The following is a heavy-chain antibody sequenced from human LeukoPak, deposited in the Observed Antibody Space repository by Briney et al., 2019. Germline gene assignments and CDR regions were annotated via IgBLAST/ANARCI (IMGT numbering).Heavy chain of an antibody. V-gene: IGHV3-30*04. Sequence: QPGRSLRLSCAASGFTFSSYAVHWVRQAPGKGLEWVAVISYDGSNKYYADSVKGRFTISRDNSKNTLYLQMNSLRAEDTAVYYCARGLLLWFGELSQPFDYWGQGTLVTVSS. CDR1: GFTFSSYA. CDR2: ISYDGSNK. CDR3: ARGLLLWFGELSQPFDY. D-gene: IGHD3-10*01. J-gene: IGHJ4*02.